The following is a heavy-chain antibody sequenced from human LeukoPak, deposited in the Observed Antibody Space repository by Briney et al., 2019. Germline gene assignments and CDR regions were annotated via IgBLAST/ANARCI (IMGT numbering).Heavy chain of an antibody. CDR2: IYYSGST. CDR1: GGSISGGDYY. V-gene: IGHV4-30-4*01. CDR3: ARVTRVVVVRDEYLQH. J-gene: IGHJ1*01. Sequence: SQTLSLTCTVSGGSISGGDYYWGWLRQPPGTGLEWIGYIYYSGSTYYNPSLKSRVTISVDTSKNQFSLKLSSVTAADTAMYYCARVTRVVVVRDEYLQHWGQGTLVTVSS. D-gene: IGHD3-22*01.